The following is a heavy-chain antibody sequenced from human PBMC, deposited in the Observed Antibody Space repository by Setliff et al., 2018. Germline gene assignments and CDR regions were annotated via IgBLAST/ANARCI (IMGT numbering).Heavy chain of an antibody. CDR2: IYTSGST. CDR3: ARSGRGYYDSSGQFDY. Sequence: LSLTCTVSGGSISSYYWSWIRQPAGKGLEWIGRIYTSGSTNYNPSLKSRVTMSVDTSKNQFSLKLSSVTAADTAVYYCARSGRGYYDSSGQFDYWGLGTLVTVSS. CDR1: GGSISSYY. D-gene: IGHD3-22*01. J-gene: IGHJ4*02. V-gene: IGHV4-4*07.